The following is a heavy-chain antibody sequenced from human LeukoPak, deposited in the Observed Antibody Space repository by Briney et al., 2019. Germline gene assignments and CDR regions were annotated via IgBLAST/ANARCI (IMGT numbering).Heavy chain of an antibody. Sequence: SVKVSCKASGGTFSSYAISWVRQAPGQGLEWMGGTIPIFGTANYAQKFQGRVTITADESTSTAYMELSSLRSEDTAVYYCARDLGCSSGWYCNYWGQGTLVTVSS. CDR2: TIPIFGTA. V-gene: IGHV1-69*13. CDR3: ARDLGCSSGWYCNY. J-gene: IGHJ4*02. CDR1: GGTFSSYA. D-gene: IGHD6-19*01.